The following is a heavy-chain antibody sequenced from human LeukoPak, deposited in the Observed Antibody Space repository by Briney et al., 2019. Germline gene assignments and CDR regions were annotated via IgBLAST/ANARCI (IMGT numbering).Heavy chain of an antibody. CDR2: ISSSSDYI. D-gene: IGHD5-18*01. J-gene: IGHJ4*02. Sequence: GGSLRLSCAASGFIFSSYSMNWVRQAPGKGLEWVSSISSSSDYIYYADSLKGRFTISRDNAKNSLYLQMNSLRAEDTAVYYCARDRHTAMSYWGQGTLVTVSS. CDR3: ARDRHTAMSY. V-gene: IGHV3-21*01. CDR1: GFIFSSYS.